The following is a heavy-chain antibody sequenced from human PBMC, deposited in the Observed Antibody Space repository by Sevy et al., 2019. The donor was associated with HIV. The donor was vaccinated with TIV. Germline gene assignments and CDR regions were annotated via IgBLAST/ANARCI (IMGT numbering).Heavy chain of an antibody. V-gene: IGHV3-23*01. D-gene: IGHD3-22*01. CDR2: ISGSGGDT. CDR1: GFTFSTYA. CDR3: AKDAYYYDSSGYSMSQWYYGMDV. J-gene: IGHJ6*02. Sequence: GGSLRLSCAASGFTFSTYAMSWVRQAPGKGLEWVSVISGSGGDTYYADSVKGRFTISRDNSNNTQYLQMNSLRAEDKAVYYCAKDAYYYDSSGYSMSQWYYGMDVWGQGTTVTVSS.